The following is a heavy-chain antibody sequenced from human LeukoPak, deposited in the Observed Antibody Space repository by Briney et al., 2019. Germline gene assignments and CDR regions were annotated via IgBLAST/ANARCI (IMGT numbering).Heavy chain of an antibody. V-gene: IGHV4-30-2*01. CDR2: IYHSGST. CDR3: ARVTNYYDSSGYYSDYFDY. D-gene: IGHD3-22*01. Sequence: SETLSLTCAVSGGSVSSGSYYWSWIRQPPGKGLEWIGYIYHSGSTYYNPSLKSRVTISVDRSKNQFSLKLSSVTAADTAVYYCARVTNYYDSSGYYSDYFDYWGQGTLVTVSS. J-gene: IGHJ4*02. CDR1: GGSVSSGSYY.